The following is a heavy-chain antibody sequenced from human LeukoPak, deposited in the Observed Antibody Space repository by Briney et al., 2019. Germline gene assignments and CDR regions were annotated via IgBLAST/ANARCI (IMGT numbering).Heavy chain of an antibody. V-gene: IGHV3-48*01. CDR2: ISSSSSTI. J-gene: IGHJ4*02. Sequence: PGGSLRLSCAASGFTFSSYSMNWVRQAPGKGLEWVSYISSSSSTIYYADSVKGRFTISRDNAKNSLYPQMNSLRAEDTAVYYCARDRAPRIYYGFNDYWGQGTLVTVSS. D-gene: IGHD3-10*01. CDR1: GFTFSSYS. CDR3: ARDRAPRIYYGFNDY.